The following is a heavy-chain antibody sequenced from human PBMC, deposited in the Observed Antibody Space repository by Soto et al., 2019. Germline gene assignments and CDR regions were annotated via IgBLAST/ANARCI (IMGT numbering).Heavy chain of an antibody. V-gene: IGHV3-23*01. Sequence: EVQLLESGGGLVQPGGSVRLSCAASGFTFRSYAMIWVRQAPGKGLEWVSVITSGGSSTYYADSVRGRFTVSRDNPKSTLNMEMNSLRAEDTDVYDCAKDGGPPGTRDWYFDLWGRGTLVTVSS. D-gene: IGHD2-15*01. CDR2: ITSGGSST. J-gene: IGHJ2*01. CDR3: AKDGGPPGTRDWYFDL. CDR1: GFTFRSYA.